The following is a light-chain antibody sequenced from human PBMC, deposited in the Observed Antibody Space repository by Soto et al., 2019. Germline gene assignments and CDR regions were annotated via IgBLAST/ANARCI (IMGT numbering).Light chain of an antibody. CDR3: QQYYSPPWT. CDR1: QSLLYSSNNKNY. CDR2: WAS. J-gene: IGKJ1*01. Sequence: DIVLTQSPDSLAVSLGERATINCKSSQSLLYSSNNKNYLTWYQQKPGQPPKLLIYWASTRESGVPDRFSGSGSGTDFTLTISSLQAEDVAVYYCQQYYSPPWTFDQGTKVEIK. V-gene: IGKV4-1*01.